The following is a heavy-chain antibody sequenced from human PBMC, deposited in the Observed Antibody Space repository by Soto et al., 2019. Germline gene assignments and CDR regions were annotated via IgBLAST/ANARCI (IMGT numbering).Heavy chain of an antibody. CDR2: ISDDGSNE. CDR3: AKVVDSLGGVTVVAY. V-gene: IGHV3-30*18. CDR1: GFPFSSYG. Sequence: QVRLVESGGGVVQPGRSVMLSCTVSGFPFSSYGFHWVRQAPGKGLEWVALISDDGSNEYYSDSVKARFTISRDNSKNTLYLQMNSLRREDTAVYYCAKVVDSLGGVTVVAYWGRGTLVTVSS. D-gene: IGHD3-10*01. J-gene: IGHJ4*02.